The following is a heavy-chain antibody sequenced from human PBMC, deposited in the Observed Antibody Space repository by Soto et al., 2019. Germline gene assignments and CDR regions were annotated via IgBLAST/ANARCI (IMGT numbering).Heavy chain of an antibody. D-gene: IGHD2-15*01. Sequence: QVQLVQSGAEVRKTGASVKVSCKASGYTFTGYYMHWVRQAPGQGLEWMGWINPNSGGTNYAQKLQGRVTMTRDPSISTAYMELSRLRSDDTAVYYCARDIDMDIVVEVAATAPGYWGQGTLVTVSS. CDR3: ARDIDMDIVVEVAATAPGY. CDR2: INPNSGGT. J-gene: IGHJ4*02. CDR1: GYTFTGYY. V-gene: IGHV1-2*02.